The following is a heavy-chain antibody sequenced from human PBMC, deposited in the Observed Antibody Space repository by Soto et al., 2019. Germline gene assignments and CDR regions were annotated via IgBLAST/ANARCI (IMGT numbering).Heavy chain of an antibody. V-gene: IGHV3-30-3*01. J-gene: IGHJ4*02. CDR2: ISYDGSNK. Sequence: QVQLVESGGGVVQPGRSLRLSCAASGFTFSSYAMHWVRQAPGKGLEWVAVISYDGSNKYYADSVKGRFTISRDNSKNPLYLQMNSLRAEDTAVYYCARAVGVVVVAATLDFWGQGTLVTVSS. D-gene: IGHD2-15*01. CDR3: ARAVGVVVVAATLDF. CDR1: GFTFSSYA.